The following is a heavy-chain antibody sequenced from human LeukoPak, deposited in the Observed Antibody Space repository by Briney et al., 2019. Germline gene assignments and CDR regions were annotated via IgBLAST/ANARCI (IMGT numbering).Heavy chain of an antibody. CDR1: GFTISNYW. V-gene: IGHV3-7*01. D-gene: IGHD3-10*01. CDR3: ARTIRGY. Sequence: PAGSLRLSCAASGFTISNYWMSWVRQAPGKGLEWVANIKEDGSEKYYVDSVKGRFTISRDNAKNSLYLQMNSLRAEDAAVYYCARTIRGYWGQGTLVTVSS. J-gene: IGHJ4*02. CDR2: IKEDGSEK.